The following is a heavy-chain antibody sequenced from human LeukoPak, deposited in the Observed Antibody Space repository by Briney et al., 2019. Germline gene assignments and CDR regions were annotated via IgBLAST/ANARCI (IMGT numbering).Heavy chain of an antibody. Sequence: GGSLRLSCVASGFTFSSNGMHWVRQAPGKGLEWVAFIRNDGSNKYYVDSVEGRFTIYRDNSKNTLYLQMNSLRAEDTAVYYCARDNGVNDAFDIWGQGTMVTVSS. V-gene: IGHV3-30*02. J-gene: IGHJ3*02. CDR2: IRNDGSNK. CDR3: ARDNGVNDAFDI. CDR1: GFTFSSNG. D-gene: IGHD2-8*01.